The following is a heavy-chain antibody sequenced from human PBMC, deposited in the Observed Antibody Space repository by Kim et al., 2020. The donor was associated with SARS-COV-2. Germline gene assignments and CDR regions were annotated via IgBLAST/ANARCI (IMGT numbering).Heavy chain of an antibody. CDR2: ISTSGST. Sequence: SETLSLTCTVSGGSISSRSYYWSWIRQPAGKGLEWIGRISTSGSTNYNPSLKSRVTISIDTSKNHFSLKLSSVTAADTAVYYCSRDLPEMATSKYWNFDLWGRGTLVTVSS. D-gene: IGHD5-12*01. J-gene: IGHJ2*01. CDR3: SRDLPEMATSKYWNFDL. CDR1: GGSISSRSYY. V-gene: IGHV4-61*02.